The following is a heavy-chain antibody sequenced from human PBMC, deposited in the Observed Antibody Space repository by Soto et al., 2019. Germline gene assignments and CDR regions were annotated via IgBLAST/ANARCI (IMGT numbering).Heavy chain of an antibody. CDR2: IYQSGST. CDR1: GASISGGHW. J-gene: IGHJ3*02. V-gene: IGHV4-4*02. Sequence: QVQLQESGPGLVKPSGTLSLTCVVSGASISGGHWWSWVRQSPGKGLEWIGEIYQSGSTNYNPSLKSRVIISVDNYKNQFSLKLTSVTAADTALYYCARDRGSTMTGDALDIWGQGTMVTVSS. D-gene: IGHD3-16*01. CDR3: ARDRGSTMTGDALDI.